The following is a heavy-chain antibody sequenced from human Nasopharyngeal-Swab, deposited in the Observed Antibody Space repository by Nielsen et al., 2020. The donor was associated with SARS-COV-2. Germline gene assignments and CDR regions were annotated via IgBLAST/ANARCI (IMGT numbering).Heavy chain of an antibody. D-gene: IGHD3-10*01. J-gene: IGHJ6*03. V-gene: IGHV4-39*07. CDR3: ARVVMVRGVSYYYYMDV. CDR2: IYYSGST. Sequence: RQAPGKGLEWIGSIYYSGSTYYNPSLKSRVTISVDTSKNQFSLKLSSVTAADTAMYYCARVVMVRGVSYYYYMDVWGKGTTVTVSS.